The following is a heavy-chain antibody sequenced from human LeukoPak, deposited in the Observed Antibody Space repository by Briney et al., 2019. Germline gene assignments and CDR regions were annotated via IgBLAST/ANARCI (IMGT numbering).Heavy chain of an antibody. CDR2: IKSRTDGGTT. Sequence: GGSLRLSCAASGFTFNYAWMSWVRQAPGKGLEWVGRIKSRTDGGTTDYAAPVKGRFTISRDDSKNTLYLQMNSLKTEDTAVYYCTTFTYYSHSSGDDFWGQGTLVTVSS. J-gene: IGHJ4*02. V-gene: IGHV3-15*01. CDR3: TTFTYYSHSSGDDF. CDR1: GFTFNYAW. D-gene: IGHD3-22*01.